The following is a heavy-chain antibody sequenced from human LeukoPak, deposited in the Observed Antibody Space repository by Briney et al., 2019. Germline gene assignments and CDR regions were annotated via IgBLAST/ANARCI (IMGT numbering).Heavy chain of an antibody. D-gene: IGHD6-13*01. V-gene: IGHV3-7*01. J-gene: IGHJ4*02. CDR3: ARDRSGTEHFDY. Sequence: GGSLRLSCATSGFTFRNDWVTWDRQAQGKGLEWVANINQDGSKKNYVDSVKGRFTISRDNSKNTLYLQMNSLRAEDTAVYYCARDRSGTEHFDYWGQGTLVTVSS. CDR1: GFTFRNDW. CDR2: INQDGSKK.